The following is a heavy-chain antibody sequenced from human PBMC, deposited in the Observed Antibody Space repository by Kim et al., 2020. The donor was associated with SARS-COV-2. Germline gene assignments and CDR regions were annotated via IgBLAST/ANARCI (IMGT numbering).Heavy chain of an antibody. D-gene: IGHD2-2*01. Sequence: SETLSLTCTVSGGSISSSSYYWGWIRQPPGKGQEWIGSIYSSGSPYYNPSLKSRVTISVDTSKNQFSLKLSSVTAADTAVYYCARGRWVRAAAMVRLFDYWDQGTLVTVSS. CDR2: IYSSGSP. CDR3: ARGRWVRAAAMVRLFDY. J-gene: IGHJ4*02. V-gene: IGHV4-39*01. CDR1: GGSISSSSYY.